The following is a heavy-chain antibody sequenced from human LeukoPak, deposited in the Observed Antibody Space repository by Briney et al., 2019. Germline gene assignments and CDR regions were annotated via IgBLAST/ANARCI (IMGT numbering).Heavy chain of an antibody. Sequence: GESLKISCKGSGYSFTSYWIGWVRQMPGKGLEWMGIIYPGDSDTRYSPSFQGQVTISADKSISTAYLQWSSLKASDTAMYYCARVGANVAIEDAFDIWGQGTMVTVSS. CDR2: IYPGDSDT. D-gene: IGHD4/OR15-4a*01. CDR1: GYSFTSYW. J-gene: IGHJ3*02. CDR3: ARVGANVAIEDAFDI. V-gene: IGHV5-51*01.